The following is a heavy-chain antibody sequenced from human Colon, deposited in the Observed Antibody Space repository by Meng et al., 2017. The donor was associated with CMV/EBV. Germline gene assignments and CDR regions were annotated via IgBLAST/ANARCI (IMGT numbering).Heavy chain of an antibody. Sequence: LRLSCVASGFTFRNYYLSWIRQAPGKGLEFVSYISSSGSPTYYLDSVKGRFTTSRDNAKNSVYLQMNSLTPEDTALYFCARDRRSVLDWGQGTLVTVSS. CDR3: ARDRRSVLD. D-gene: IGHD4-17*01. CDR1: GFTFRNYY. V-gene: IGHV3-11*04. J-gene: IGHJ4*02. CDR2: ISSSGSPT.